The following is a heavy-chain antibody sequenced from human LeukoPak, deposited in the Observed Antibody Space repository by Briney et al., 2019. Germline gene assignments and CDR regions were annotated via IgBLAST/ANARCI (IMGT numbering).Heavy chain of an antibody. CDR2: IKSKTDGGTT. V-gene: IGHV3-15*01. D-gene: IGHD2-2*01. Sequence: GGSLRLSCAASGFNFYYYWMSWVRQAPGKGLEWVGRIKSKTDGGTTEYAAPVTGRFTISRDDSRNTLYLQMSSLKTEDTAVYYCVRDQYCASSSCPGAFDLWGQGTVVTVSS. J-gene: IGHJ3*01. CDR3: VRDQYCASSSCPGAFDL. CDR1: GFNFYYYW.